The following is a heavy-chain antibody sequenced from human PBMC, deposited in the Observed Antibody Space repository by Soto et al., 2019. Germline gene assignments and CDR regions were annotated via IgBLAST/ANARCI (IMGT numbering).Heavy chain of an antibody. CDR3: ATVNLSQNPRVDTWFDA. CDR1: GHIFPNYG. V-gene: IGHV1-18*01. J-gene: IGHJ5*02. CDR2: ISNFSGKT. Sequence: QIQLVQSGAEVRKPGASVKVSCKTSGHIFPNYGRSWVREAPGQGLEWLGWISNFSGKTKSIRKLQGRVTVTTGTSTTTPYIELRSLLSYQPAVYYCATVNLSQNPRVDTWFDAWDQGTLVTVPS. D-gene: IGHD5-18*01.